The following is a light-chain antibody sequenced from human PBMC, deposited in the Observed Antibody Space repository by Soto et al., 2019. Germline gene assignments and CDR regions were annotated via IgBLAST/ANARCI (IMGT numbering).Light chain of an antibody. V-gene: IGLV2-14*01. CDR2: EVR. CDR3: SSYTSSSTPIYV. Sequence: QSALTQPASVSGSPGQSITIACTGTNRDVGSYNLVSWYQQRPGEAPKLIISEVRNRPSGISYRFTGSKSGNTASLTISGLQAEDEADYYCSSYTSSSTPIYVFGTGTKVTVL. CDR1: NRDVGSYNL. J-gene: IGLJ1*01.